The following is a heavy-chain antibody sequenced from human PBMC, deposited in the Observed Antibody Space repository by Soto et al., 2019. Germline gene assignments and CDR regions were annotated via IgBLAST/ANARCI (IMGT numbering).Heavy chain of an antibody. V-gene: IGHV3-53*01. D-gene: IGHD5-18*01. J-gene: IGHJ4*02. CDR1: GFTVSSSH. Sequence: GGSLRLSCTTSGFTVSSSHMSWVRQAPGKGLDWVSVIYSGGNSYYAVSVQGRFTISRDNSKNTVYLQMNSLRDEDTAVYYCARDSGYSYGPIDYWGQGTLVTVSS. CDR2: IYSGGNS. CDR3: ARDSGYSYGPIDY.